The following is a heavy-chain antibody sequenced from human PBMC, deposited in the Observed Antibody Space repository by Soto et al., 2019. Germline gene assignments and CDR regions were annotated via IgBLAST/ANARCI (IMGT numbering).Heavy chain of an antibody. D-gene: IGHD2-15*01. CDR1: GFTFSSYA. Sequence: PXGSLSLSCSAAGFTFSSYAMTWVRQAPGKGLEWVSSISFSDGGTYYADSVKGRLTISRDNSKNTLFLQMNSLRVEDTAVYYCVKDDRILGRRYFHLSGRGTLVTVSS. CDR3: VKDDRILGRRYFHL. CDR2: ISFSDGGT. V-gene: IGHV3-23*01. J-gene: IGHJ2*01.